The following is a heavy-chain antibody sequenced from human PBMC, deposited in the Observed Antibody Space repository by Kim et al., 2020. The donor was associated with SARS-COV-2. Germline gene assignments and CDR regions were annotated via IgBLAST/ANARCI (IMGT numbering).Heavy chain of an antibody. V-gene: IGHV3-9*01. CDR1: GFNFGAYA. Sequence: GGSLRLSCVASGFNFGAYAMHWVRKAPGKGLEWVAGIWKSDNIYYADSVKGRFTISRDNRKNSLFLEMTGLRPEDTGMYYCTRDLSGLDCTSTTCYAYGMDVWGQGTTVVVSS. D-gene: IGHD2-2*01. CDR2: IWKSDNI. CDR3: TRDLSGLDCTSTTCYAYGMDV. J-gene: IGHJ6*02.